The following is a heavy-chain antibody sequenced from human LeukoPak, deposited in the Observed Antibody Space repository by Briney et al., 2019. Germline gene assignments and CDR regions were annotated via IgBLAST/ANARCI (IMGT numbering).Heavy chain of an antibody. V-gene: IGHV1-69*13. CDR3: ARPSTTVVTGGGGDAFDI. CDR2: IIPIFGTA. Sequence: GASVKVSCKASGGTFSSYAISWVRQAPGQGLEWMGGIIPIFGTANYAQKFQGRVTITADESTSTVYMELSSLRSEDTAVYYCARPSTTVVTGGGGDAFDIWGQGTMVTVSS. CDR1: GGTFSSYA. D-gene: IGHD4-23*01. J-gene: IGHJ3*02.